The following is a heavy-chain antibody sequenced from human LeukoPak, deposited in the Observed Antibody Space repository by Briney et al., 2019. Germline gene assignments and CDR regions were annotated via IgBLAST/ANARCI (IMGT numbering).Heavy chain of an antibody. D-gene: IGHD3-3*01. Sequence: PGGSLRLSCAASGFTFSSYSMNWVRQAPGKGLEWVSSISSSSSYIYYADSVKGRFTISRDNAKNSPYLQMNSLRAEDTAVYYYARDRSSWYDFWSGYYLDYWGQGTLVTVSS. CDR2: ISSSSSYI. V-gene: IGHV3-21*01. CDR1: GFTFSSYS. J-gene: IGHJ4*02. CDR3: ARDRSSWYDFWSGYYLDY.